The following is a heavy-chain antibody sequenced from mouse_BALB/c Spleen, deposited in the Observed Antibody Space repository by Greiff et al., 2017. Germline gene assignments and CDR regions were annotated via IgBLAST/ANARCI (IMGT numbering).Heavy chain of an antibody. CDR3: ARDGGGFAY. J-gene: IGHJ3*01. CDR2: ISSGSSTI. D-gene: IGHD2-3*01. CDR1: GFTFSSFG. V-gene: IGHV5-17*02. Sequence: DVKLVESGGGLVQPGGSRKLSCAASGFTFSSFGMHWVRQAPEKGLEWVAYISSGSSTIYYADTVKGRFTISRDNPKNTLFLQMTSLRSEDTAMYYCARDGGGFAYWGQGTLVTVSA.